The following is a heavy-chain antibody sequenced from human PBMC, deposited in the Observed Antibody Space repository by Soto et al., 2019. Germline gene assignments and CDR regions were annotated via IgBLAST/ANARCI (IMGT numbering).Heavy chain of an antibody. D-gene: IGHD6-19*01. CDR3: ARGLITGSHYSGGWYYFDS. Sequence: PSETLSLTCAVYGESFSGHIWTWIRQTPGKGLQWIGQINHSGSASYNPSLKSRVTIPVHTSNSQFSLELSSVTAADTAVYYCARGLITGSHYSGGWYYFDSWGQGTLVTVSS. J-gene: IGHJ4*02. CDR2: INHSGSA. CDR1: GESFSGHI. V-gene: IGHV4-34*01.